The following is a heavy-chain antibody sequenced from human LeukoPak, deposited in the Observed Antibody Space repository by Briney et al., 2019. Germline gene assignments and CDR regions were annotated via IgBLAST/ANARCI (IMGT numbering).Heavy chain of an antibody. CDR1: GFTFSGSA. CDR3: TSLQPSADI. V-gene: IGHV3-73*01. CDR2: IRSKANSYAT. D-gene: IGHD1-26*01. J-gene: IGHJ3*02. Sequence: GGSLRLSCAASGFTFSGSAMHWVRQASGKGLEWVGRIRSKANSYATAYAASVKGRFTISRDGSKNTAYLQMNSLKTEDTAVYYCTSLQPSADIWGQGTMVTVSS.